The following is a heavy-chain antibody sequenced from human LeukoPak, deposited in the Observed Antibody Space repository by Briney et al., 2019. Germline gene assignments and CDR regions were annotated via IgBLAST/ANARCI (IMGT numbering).Heavy chain of an antibody. CDR1: GFTFSSYW. V-gene: IGHV3-7*01. CDR2: IKQDGSEK. D-gene: IGHD3-3*01. J-gene: IGHJ5*02. CDR3: ARRGVGGYYLNWFDP. Sequence: GGSLRLSCAASGFTFSSYWMSWVRQAPGKGLEWVANIKQDGSEKYYVDSVKGRFTISRDNAKNSLYLQMNSLRAEDTAVDYWARRGVGGYYLNWFDPWGQGTLVTVSS.